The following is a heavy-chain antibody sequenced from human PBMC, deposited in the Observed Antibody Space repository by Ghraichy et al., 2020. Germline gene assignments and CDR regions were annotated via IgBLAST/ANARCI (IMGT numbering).Heavy chain of an antibody. CDR3: AKVDAPYYGNFDY. Sequence: GGSLRLSCAVSGFTFSDYAMTWVRQAPGKGLEWVSSISDSGGTTYYADSVKGRFTISRDNSKNTLYLQMNSLRAEDTAVYYCAKVDAPYYGNFDYWGQGTLVTVSS. V-gene: IGHV3-23*01. CDR1: GFTFSDYA. CDR2: ISDSGGTT. D-gene: IGHD3-22*01. J-gene: IGHJ4*02.